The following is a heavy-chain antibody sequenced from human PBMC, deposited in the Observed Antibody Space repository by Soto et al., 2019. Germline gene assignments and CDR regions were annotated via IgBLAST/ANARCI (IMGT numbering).Heavy chain of an antibody. CDR1: GFTFSKHW. Sequence: PGGSLRLSCAASGFTFSKHWMHWVRQAPGKGLVWVSHIKTDGSFTRDADSVKGRFTISRDNARNTLYLQMKSLRDEDTAVYYCESDNNWSLDYWGQGTLVTVSS. V-gene: IGHV3-74*01. CDR2: IKTDGSFT. D-gene: IGHD1-1*01. J-gene: IGHJ4*02. CDR3: ESDNNWSLDY.